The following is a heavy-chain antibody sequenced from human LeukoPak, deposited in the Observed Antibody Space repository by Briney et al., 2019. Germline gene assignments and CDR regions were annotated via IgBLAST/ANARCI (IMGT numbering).Heavy chain of an antibody. Sequence: GRSLRLSCAASGFTFSSHSMNWVRQAPGKGLEWVSSLSSRSSVIFYSDSVRGRFTISRDNAKRSLFLQLNSLRADDTAVYYCARGGSGATRDDTFDIWGQGTMVTVSS. D-gene: IGHD3-10*01. CDR2: LSSRSSVI. V-gene: IGHV3-21*01. CDR3: ARGGSGATRDDTFDI. CDR1: GFTFSSHS. J-gene: IGHJ3*02.